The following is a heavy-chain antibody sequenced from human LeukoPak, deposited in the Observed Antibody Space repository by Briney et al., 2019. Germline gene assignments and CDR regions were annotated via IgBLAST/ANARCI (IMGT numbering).Heavy chain of an antibody. CDR3: ARGGTDFDY. Sequence: SETLSLTCTVSGGSISSYYWSWIRQLPGKGLEWIGYIYYSGSTNYNPSLESRVTISVDTSKNQFSLKLTSVTATDTALYYCARGGTDFDYWGQGTLVTVSS. CDR1: GGSISSYY. D-gene: IGHD2-15*01. J-gene: IGHJ4*02. CDR2: IYYSGST. V-gene: IGHV4-59*08.